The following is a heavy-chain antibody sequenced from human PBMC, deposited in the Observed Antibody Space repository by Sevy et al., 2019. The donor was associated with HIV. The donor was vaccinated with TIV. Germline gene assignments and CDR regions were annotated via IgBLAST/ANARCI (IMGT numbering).Heavy chain of an antibody. CDR1: GGSVSSDNYY. D-gene: IGHD2-8*01. J-gene: IGHJ5*02. CDR2: IYHLGST. V-gene: IGHV4-31*11. Sequence: SETLSLTCAVSGGSVSSDNYYWTWIRQHPGKGLEWIGYIYHLGSTSSNPSLKSRVTISVDTSKNQFSLKLRSVTAADTAVYFCAREAGCCSNGVCYTGWFDPWGQGTLVTVSS. CDR3: AREAGCCSNGVCYTGWFDP.